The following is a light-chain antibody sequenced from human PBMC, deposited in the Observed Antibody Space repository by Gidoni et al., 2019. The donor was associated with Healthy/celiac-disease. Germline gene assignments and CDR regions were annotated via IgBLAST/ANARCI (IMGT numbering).Light chain of an antibody. CDR3: NSRDSSGNHRVV. Sequence: SSELTQDPAVSVALGQTVRITCQGDSLRSYYASWYQQKPGQAPVIVIYGKNNRPSGNPDRFSGSSAGNTASLTITGAQAEDEADYYCNSRDSSGNHRVVFGGGTKLTVL. J-gene: IGLJ2*01. CDR2: GKN. V-gene: IGLV3-19*01. CDR1: SLRSYY.